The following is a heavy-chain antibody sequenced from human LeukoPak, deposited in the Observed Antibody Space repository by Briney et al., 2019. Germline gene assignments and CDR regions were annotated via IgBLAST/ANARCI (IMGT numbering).Heavy chain of an antibody. V-gene: IGHV4-39*01. J-gene: IGHJ4*02. CDR1: GGSISSSSYY. D-gene: IGHD5-18*01. CDR2: ILYNENT. CDR3: RGYSAGYLLDY. Sequence: PSETLSITCTVSGGSISSSSYYWGWIRQSPGKGLEYIGSILYNENTYYNPSLKSRVIISIDTSKNQFSLKLSSVTAADAAVYYCRGYSAGYLLDYWGQGTLVTVSS.